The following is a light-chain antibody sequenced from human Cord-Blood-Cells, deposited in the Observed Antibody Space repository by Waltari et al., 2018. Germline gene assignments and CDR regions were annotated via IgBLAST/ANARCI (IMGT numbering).Light chain of an antibody. V-gene: IGKV3-11*01. CDR1: QSVSSY. J-gene: IGKJ1*01. Sequence: EIVLTQSPATLSSSPGERATLSCRASQSVSSYVAWYKQKPGQAPRLLIYDASNRATGIPARFSGSGSGTDFTLTISSLEPEDFAVYYCQQRSNWTFGQGTKVEIK. CDR3: QQRSNWT. CDR2: DAS.